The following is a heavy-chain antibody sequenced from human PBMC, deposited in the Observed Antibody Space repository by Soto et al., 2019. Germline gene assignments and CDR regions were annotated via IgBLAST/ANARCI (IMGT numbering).Heavy chain of an antibody. D-gene: IGHD3-3*01. CDR1: EFTVSSNY. Sequence: EVQLVESGGGLIQPGGSLRVSCAASEFTVSSNYMTWVRQAPGKGLEWVSVIDTAGRANYAESVKGRFTNSRDNSKNTLYLQINSLRVEATAVYYCARWATYYDFWSGHYTSYTYYGMDVWGQGTTVTVS. CDR2: IDTAGRA. J-gene: IGHJ6*02. V-gene: IGHV3-53*01. CDR3: ARWATYYDFWSGHYTSYTYYGMDV.